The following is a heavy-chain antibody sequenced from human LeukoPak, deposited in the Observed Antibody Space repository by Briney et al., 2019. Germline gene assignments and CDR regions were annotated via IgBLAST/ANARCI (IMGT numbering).Heavy chain of an antibody. V-gene: IGHV3-15*01. CDR2: IKSKADGGTT. CDR1: GFPFSSAW. Sequence: GRSLRLSCAASGFPFSSAWMSWIRQAPGKGLEWVGRIKSKADGGTTDYAAIVKGRFSISRDDSKNTLYLQMTGLKTEDTAVYYCTTGYGGNNFWYWGQGSLVTVSS. J-gene: IGHJ4*02. D-gene: IGHD4-23*01. CDR3: TTGYGGNNFWY.